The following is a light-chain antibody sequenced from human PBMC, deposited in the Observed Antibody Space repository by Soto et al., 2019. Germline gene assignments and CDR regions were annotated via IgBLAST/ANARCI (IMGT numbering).Light chain of an antibody. CDR3: SMWGNKLNGPGV. CDR1: GSTIGSNT. J-gene: IGLJ3*02. V-gene: IGLV1-44*01. CDR2: SND. Sequence: QSVLTQPPSASGPPGQRVTISCSGSGSTIGSNTVDWYQQLPGTAPKLLIYSNDQRPFGVPDRFSVSRSGTPASLAISGPQPGDEGIYYFSMWGNKLNGPGVFGGGTQLTVL.